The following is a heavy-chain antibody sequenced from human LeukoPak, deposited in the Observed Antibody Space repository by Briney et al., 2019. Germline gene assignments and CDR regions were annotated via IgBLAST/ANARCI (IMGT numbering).Heavy chain of an antibody. CDR2: IKQDGSEK. V-gene: IGHV3-7*01. CDR3: ARVAYYYYYGMDV. Sequence: PGGSPRLSCAASGFTFSSYWMSWVRQAPGKGLEWVANIKQDGSEKYYVDSVKGRFTISRDNAKNSLYLQMNSLRAEDTAVYYCARVAYYYYYGMDVWGQGTTVTVSS. CDR1: GFTFSSYW. J-gene: IGHJ6*02.